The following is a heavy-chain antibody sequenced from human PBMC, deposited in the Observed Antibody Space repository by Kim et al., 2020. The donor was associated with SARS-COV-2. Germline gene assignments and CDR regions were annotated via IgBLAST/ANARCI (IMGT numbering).Heavy chain of an antibody. J-gene: IGHJ4*02. CDR2: ITSSSSYI. V-gene: IGHV3-21*01. CDR3: VRGRAKKGDY. D-gene: IGHD3-10*01. Sequence: GGSLRLSCVASGFTFSSFSMNWVRQAPGKGLEWVSSITSSSSYIYYADSVKGRFTISRDNAKNSLYLQMNSLRAEDTAVYYCVRGRAKKGDYWGQGTLVTVSS. CDR1: GFTFSSFS.